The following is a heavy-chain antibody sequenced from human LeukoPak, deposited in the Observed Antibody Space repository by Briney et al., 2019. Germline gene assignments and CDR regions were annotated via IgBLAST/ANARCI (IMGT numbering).Heavy chain of an antibody. V-gene: IGHV3-21*01. CDR2: ISSSSSYI. Sequence: GGSLRLSCAASGFTFSSYSMNWVRQAPGKGLEWVSSISSSSSYIYYADSVKGRFTISRDNAKNSLYLQMNSLRAGDTAVYYCARGSYSSGYYYVPPPQNFDYWGQGTLVTVSS. D-gene: IGHD3-22*01. CDR1: GFTFSSYS. CDR3: ARGSYSSGYYYVPPPQNFDY. J-gene: IGHJ4*02.